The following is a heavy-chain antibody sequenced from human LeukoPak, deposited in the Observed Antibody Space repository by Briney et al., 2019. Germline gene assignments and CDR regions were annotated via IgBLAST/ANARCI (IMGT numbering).Heavy chain of an antibody. D-gene: IGHD4-23*01. J-gene: IGHJ4*02. CDR1: GYTFTSYA. V-gene: IGHV1-3*01. Sequence: ASVKVSCKASGYTFTSYAMHWVRQAPGQRLEWMGWINAGNGNTKYSQKFQGRVTMTRNTSISTAYMELSSLRSEDTAVYYCARGGYGGYASDYWGQGTLVTVSS. CDR3: ARGGYGGYASDY. CDR2: INAGNGNT.